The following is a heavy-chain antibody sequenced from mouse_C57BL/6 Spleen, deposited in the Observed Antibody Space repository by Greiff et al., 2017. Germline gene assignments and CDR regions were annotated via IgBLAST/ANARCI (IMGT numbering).Heavy chain of an antibody. CDR2: LDPEDGET. CDR1: GFNIKDYY. J-gene: IGHJ3*01. Sequence: VQLQQSGAELVKPGASVKLSCTASGFNIKDYYMHWVKQRTEQGLEWIGRLDPEDGETKYAPKFQGKATITADTSSNPAYLQLSSLTSEDTAVXDCDRSLYDYGSSYEFAYWGQGTLVTVSA. D-gene: IGHD1-1*01. V-gene: IGHV14-2*01. CDR3: DRSLYDYGSSYEFAY.